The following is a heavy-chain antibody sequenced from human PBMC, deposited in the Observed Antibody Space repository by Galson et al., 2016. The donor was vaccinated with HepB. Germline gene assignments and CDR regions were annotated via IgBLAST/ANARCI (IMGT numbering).Heavy chain of an antibody. D-gene: IGHD3-16*01. V-gene: IGHV1-18*01. CDR2: VSTYNNNT. CDR1: GYTFTSYG. CDR3: ARRGGDDYGDF. Sequence: SVKVSCKVSGYTFTSYGISWVRQAPGQGLEWMGWVSTYNNNTEYVEKFQDRVTMTALTSTSTAYMELRSLRSDDTAVYYCARRGGDDYGDFWGQGTLVTVSS. J-gene: IGHJ4*02.